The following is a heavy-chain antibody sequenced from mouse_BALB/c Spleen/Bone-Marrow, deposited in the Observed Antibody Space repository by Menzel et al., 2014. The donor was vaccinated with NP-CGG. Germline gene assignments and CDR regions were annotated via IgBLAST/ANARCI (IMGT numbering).Heavy chain of an antibody. D-gene: IGHD1-1*01. CDR3: ANYYYGSSLFAY. Sequence: DVQLQESGAELVKPGASVKLSCTASGFNIKDTYMHWVKQRPEQGLEWIGRIDPANGSTKYDPKSQGKATITADTSSNTAYLQLSSLTSEDTAVYYCANYYYGSSLFAYWGQGALVTVSA. J-gene: IGHJ3*01. CDR1: GFNIKDTY. V-gene: IGHV14-3*02. CDR2: IDPANGST.